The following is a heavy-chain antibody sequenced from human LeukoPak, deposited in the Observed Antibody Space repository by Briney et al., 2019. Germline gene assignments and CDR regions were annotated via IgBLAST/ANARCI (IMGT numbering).Heavy chain of an antibody. D-gene: IGHD7-27*01. CDR1: GGSVSNYY. V-gene: IGHV4-59*02. Sequence: SETLSLTCTVSGGSVSNYYWSWIRQSPGKGLEWIGYIYYTKTSYNPSLKSRVTISADTSKNQFSLKLYSVTAADTAVYYCATRKLGNDYWGQGNLVTVSS. CDR2: IYYTKT. J-gene: IGHJ4*02. CDR3: ATRKLGNDY.